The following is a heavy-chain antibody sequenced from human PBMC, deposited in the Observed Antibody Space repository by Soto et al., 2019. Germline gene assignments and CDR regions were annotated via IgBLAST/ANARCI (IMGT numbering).Heavy chain of an antibody. CDR3: TTAFE. CDR1: GITFSNAW. Sequence: EVQLVESGGGLVKPGGSLRLSCAVSGITFSNAWMTWVRQAPGKGLEWVGLIKSKADGGIIDYAAPVKGRFAISRDDSKNTLYLQMNCLKTEDTAVYYCTTAFEWGQGTLVTVSS. J-gene: IGHJ4*02. V-gene: IGHV3-15*01. CDR2: IKSKADGGII.